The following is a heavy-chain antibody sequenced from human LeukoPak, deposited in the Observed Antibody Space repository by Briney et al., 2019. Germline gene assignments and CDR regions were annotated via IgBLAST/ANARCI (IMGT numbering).Heavy chain of an antibody. CDR2: INPNNGGT. D-gene: IGHD1-1*01. V-gene: IGHV1-2*02. CDR3: ARAGGTTRLEPFDY. CDR1: GYTFTVSY. J-gene: IGHJ4*02. Sequence: ASVKVSCKASGYTFTVSYMHWVRQAPGQGLEWMGWINPNNGGTNYAQKFQGRVTMTRDTSTSTAYMELSSLRSDDTAVYYCARAGGTTRLEPFDYWGQGTLVTVSS.